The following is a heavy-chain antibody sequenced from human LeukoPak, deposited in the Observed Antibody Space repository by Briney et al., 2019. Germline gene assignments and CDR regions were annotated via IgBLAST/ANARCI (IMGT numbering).Heavy chain of an antibody. Sequence: ASVKVSCKASGYTFTSYDINWVRQATGQGLEWMGWMNPNSGNTGYAQKFQGRVTMTSNTSISTAYMELSSLRSEDTAVYYCARKVLRYDFWSGYYTGDYYYMDVWGKGTTVTVSS. CDR1: GYTFTSYD. CDR2: MNPNSGNT. CDR3: ARKVLRYDFWSGYYTGDYYYMDV. J-gene: IGHJ6*03. D-gene: IGHD3-3*01. V-gene: IGHV1-8*01.